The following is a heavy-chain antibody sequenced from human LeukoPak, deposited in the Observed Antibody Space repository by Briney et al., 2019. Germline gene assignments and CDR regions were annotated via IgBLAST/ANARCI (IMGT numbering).Heavy chain of an antibody. D-gene: IGHD6-6*01. CDR1: EFTFSTYC. J-gene: IGHJ1*01. Sequence: PGGSLRLSCAASEFTFSTYCMHWVRQAPGKGLVWVSRKSSTHYADSMKGRFTISRDNAKNTLYLQMNSLRAEDTAVYYCANEYSSSSGRSFQHWGQGTLVTVSS. CDR2: KSST. V-gene: IGHV3-74*01. CDR3: ANEYSSSSGRSFQH.